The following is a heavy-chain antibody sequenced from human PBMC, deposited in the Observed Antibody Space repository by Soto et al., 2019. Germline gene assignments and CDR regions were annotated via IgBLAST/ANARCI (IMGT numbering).Heavy chain of an antibody. J-gene: IGHJ4*02. V-gene: IGHV3-23*01. CDR1: GFTFSNYA. D-gene: IGHD2-8*02. Sequence: GGSLRLSCAASGFTFSNYAMCWVRQPPGKGLEWVSTVSGSGVSTYYANSVRGRFTISRDNSKNTVYLQIDSLRAEDTAVYYCAKITTTGGNLADCWGRGTLVTVS. CDR3: AKITTTGGNLADC. CDR2: VSGSGVST.